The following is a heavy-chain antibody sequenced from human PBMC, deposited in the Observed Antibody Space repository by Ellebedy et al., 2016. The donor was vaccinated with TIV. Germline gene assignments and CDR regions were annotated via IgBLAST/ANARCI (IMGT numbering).Heavy chain of an antibody. J-gene: IGHJ3*02. CDR1: GYTFTGYY. CDR2: INPNSGGT. D-gene: IGHD2-15*01. Sequence: AASVKVSCKASGYTFTGYYMHWVRQAPGQGLEWMGWINPNSGGTNYAQKFQGRVTMTRDTSISTAYMELSRLRSDDTAVYYCAREAPNIYCSGGSCYSGGRAFDIWGQGTMVTVSS. V-gene: IGHV1-2*02. CDR3: AREAPNIYCSGGSCYSGGRAFDI.